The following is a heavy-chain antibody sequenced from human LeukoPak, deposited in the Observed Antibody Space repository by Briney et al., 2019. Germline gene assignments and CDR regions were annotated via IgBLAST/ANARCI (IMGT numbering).Heavy chain of an antibody. Sequence: MSSETLSLTCAVYGGSFSGYYWSWIRQPPGKGLEWIGEINHSGSTNYNASLKSRVTISVDTSKNQFSLRLSSVTAADTAVYYCAPRGDIEHSYGYGKWFDPWGQGTRVTVPS. CDR3: APRGDIEHSYGYGKWFDP. CDR1: GGSFSGYY. V-gene: IGHV4-34*01. D-gene: IGHD5-18*01. CDR2: INHSGST. J-gene: IGHJ5*02.